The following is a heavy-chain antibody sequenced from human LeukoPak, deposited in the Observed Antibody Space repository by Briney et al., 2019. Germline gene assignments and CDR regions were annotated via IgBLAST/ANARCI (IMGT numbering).Heavy chain of an antibody. Sequence: SETLSLTCAVSGGSFSGYYWSWIRQPPGKGQERIGEINHSGSTNYNSYLKRQVTITVAMYKNKISLTLKLVTAADTAMSYCARDPIAAAGRTVCYFDYWGQGTLVTVSS. D-gene: IGHD6-13*01. V-gene: IGHV4-34*01. CDR2: INHSGST. CDR1: GGSFSGYY. J-gene: IGHJ4*02. CDR3: ARDPIAAAGRTVCYFDY.